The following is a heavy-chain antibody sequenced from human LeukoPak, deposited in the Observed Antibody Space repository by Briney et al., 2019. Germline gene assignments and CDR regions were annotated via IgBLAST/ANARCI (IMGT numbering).Heavy chain of an antibody. CDR1: GFSFTNFW. V-gene: IGHV3-7*04. CDR3: ARGDAFSGDH. CDR2: IHPEGNEK. J-gene: IGHJ4*02. Sequence: GGSLRLSCAVSGFSFTNFWMSWVRQAPGRGLEWVANIHPEGNEKYHVESVKGRFTISRDNTKNLLFLQMDGLRVEDTAVYYCARGDAFSGDHWGQGTLVTVSS.